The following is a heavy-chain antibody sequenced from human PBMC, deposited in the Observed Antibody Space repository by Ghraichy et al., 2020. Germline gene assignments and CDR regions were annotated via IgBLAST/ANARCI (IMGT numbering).Heavy chain of an antibody. V-gene: IGHV3-64*01. CDR2: ISNNGGST. CDR3: VRSSSGWYVSPTDY. CDR1: GFTFRDYA. J-gene: IGHJ4*02. Sequence: GGSLRLSCAASGFTFRDYAMHWVRQAPGKGLECVSAISNNGGSTSYANSVKGRFTISRDNSKNTLYLQMGSLRAEDMAVYYCVRSSSGWYVSPTDYWGQGTLVTVSS. D-gene: IGHD6-19*01.